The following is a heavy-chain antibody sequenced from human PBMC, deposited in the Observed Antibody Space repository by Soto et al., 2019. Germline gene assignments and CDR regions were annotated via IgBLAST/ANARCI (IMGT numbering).Heavy chain of an antibody. J-gene: IGHJ5*02. CDR1: GFTFISYG. CDR3: ARASGAAPRWDWFDP. CDR2: IWYDGSNK. D-gene: IGHD6-6*01. V-gene: IGHV3-33*01. Sequence: HRWESLRLSCAASGFTFISYGIHFCRHPACKWLEWVAFIWYDGSNKYYADSVKGRFTISRDNSKNTLYLQMNSLRAEDTAVYYCARASGAAPRWDWFDPWGQGTLVTVSS.